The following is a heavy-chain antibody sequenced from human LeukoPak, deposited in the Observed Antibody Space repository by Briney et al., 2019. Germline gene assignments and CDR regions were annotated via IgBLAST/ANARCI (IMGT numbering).Heavy chain of an antibody. J-gene: IGHJ4*02. D-gene: IGHD3-9*01. CDR1: GFTFSNAW. CDR2: ISGSGSST. CDR3: ARSGYDILTGYHRADY. V-gene: IGHV3-23*01. Sequence: GSLRLSCAGSGFTFSNAWMSWVRQAPGKGLEWLSIISGSGSSTFYADSVKGRFIISRDNSKNTLYLQMNSLRDEDTAVYYCARSGYDILTGYHRADYWGQGTLVTVSS.